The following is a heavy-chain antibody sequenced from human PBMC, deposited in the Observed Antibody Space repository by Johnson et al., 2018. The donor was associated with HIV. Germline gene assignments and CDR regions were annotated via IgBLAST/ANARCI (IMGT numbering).Heavy chain of an antibody. CDR3: ARAIGDGYPGMKAFDI. CDR1: GFTFSSYD. Sequence: VQLVESGGGLVQPGGSLRLSCVASGFTFSSYDMHWVRQATGKGLEWVSAIGTAGDTYYPGSVKGRFTISRENAKNSLYLQMNSLRAGDTAVYYCARAIGDGYPGMKAFDIWGQGTMVTVSS. J-gene: IGHJ3*02. V-gene: IGHV3-13*01. D-gene: IGHD5-24*01. CDR2: IGTAGDT.